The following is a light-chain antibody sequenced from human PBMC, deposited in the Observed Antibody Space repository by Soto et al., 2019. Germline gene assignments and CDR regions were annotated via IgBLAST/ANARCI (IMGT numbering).Light chain of an antibody. J-gene: IGKJ5*01. Sequence: EIVLTQSPGTLSLSPGERATLSCRASQSVTGTYLAWYQQRPGQAPRLLIYGASSRATGIPDRFSGSGFGTDFTLTINRLEPEDFAVYYCQQCGTSPPTFGQGTRLEIK. V-gene: IGKV3-20*01. CDR1: QSVTGTY. CDR2: GAS. CDR3: QQCGTSPPT.